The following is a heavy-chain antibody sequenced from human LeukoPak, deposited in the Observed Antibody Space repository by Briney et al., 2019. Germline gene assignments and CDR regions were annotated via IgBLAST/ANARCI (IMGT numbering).Heavy chain of an antibody. J-gene: IGHJ4*02. V-gene: IGHV4-31*03. CDR2: MYYSGSA. D-gene: IGHD2/OR15-2a*01. Sequence: SETLSLTCTVSGGSVSIGAYYWSWIRQHPGRGLEWIRYMYYSGSAYYNPSLKSRVRISVDTSENQFSLKLSSVTAADTAVYYCARAGNSGFWFDYWGQGTVVTVSS. CDR3: ARAGNSGFWFDY. CDR1: GGSVSIGAYY.